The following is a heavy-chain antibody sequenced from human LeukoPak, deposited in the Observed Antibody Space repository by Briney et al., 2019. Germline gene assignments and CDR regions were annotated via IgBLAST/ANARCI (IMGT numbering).Heavy chain of an antibody. Sequence: GASVKVSCKASGYTFTGYYMHWVRQAPGQGLEWMGWINPNSGGTNYAQKFQGRVTMARDTSISTAYMELSRLRSDDTAVYYCARGTEQQLVLGNYYYGMDVWGQGTTVTVSS. CDR2: INPNSGGT. CDR1: GYTFTGYY. J-gene: IGHJ6*02. CDR3: ARGTEQQLVLGNYYYGMDV. D-gene: IGHD6-13*01. V-gene: IGHV1-2*02.